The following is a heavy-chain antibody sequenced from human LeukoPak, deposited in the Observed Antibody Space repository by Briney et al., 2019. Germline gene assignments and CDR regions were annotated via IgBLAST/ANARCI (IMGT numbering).Heavy chain of an antibody. CDR1: GFTFSSYW. V-gene: IGHV3-74*01. Sequence: GGSLRLSCAVPGFTFSSYWMHWVRQVPGEGLVWVSRISSDGSTTTYADSVKGRFTISRDNAKNTLYLQMNSLRAEDTAVYYCVNILFGWGQGTLVTVSS. D-gene: IGHD3-10*01. J-gene: IGHJ4*02. CDR2: ISSDGSTT. CDR3: VNILFG.